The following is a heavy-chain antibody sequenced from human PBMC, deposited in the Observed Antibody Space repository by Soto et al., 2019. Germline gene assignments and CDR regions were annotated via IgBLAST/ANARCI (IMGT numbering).Heavy chain of an antibody. Sequence: ASVKVSCTASGGTFSSYAISWVRQAPGQGLEWMGGIIPIFGTANYAQRFQGRVTITAADTAVYYCAREKTPMSPHYFYYGMDVWGQGTTVTVSS. V-gene: IGHV1-69*13. CDR1: GGTFSSYA. D-gene: IGHD3-10*01. J-gene: IGHJ6*02. CDR3: DV. CDR2: IIPIFGTA.